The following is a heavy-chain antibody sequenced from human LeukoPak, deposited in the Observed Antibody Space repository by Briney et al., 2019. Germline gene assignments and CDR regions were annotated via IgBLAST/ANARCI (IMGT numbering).Heavy chain of an antibody. J-gene: IGHJ3*02. CDR2: FYHSGST. D-gene: IGHD5-18*01. Sequence: SETLSLTCTVSGDSINSDTYYWGWIRQPPGMGLQWIGNFYHSGSTYYNPSLKSRVTISLDTSKNQFSLKLSSVTAADTAVYYCARTHTDTAMQIYAFNIWGQGTMVTVSS. CDR3: ARTHTDTAMQIYAFNI. CDR1: GDSINSDTYY. V-gene: IGHV4-39*07.